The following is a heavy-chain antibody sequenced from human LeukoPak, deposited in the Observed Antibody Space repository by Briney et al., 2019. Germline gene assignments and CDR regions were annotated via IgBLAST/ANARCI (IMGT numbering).Heavy chain of an antibody. J-gene: IGHJ4*02. D-gene: IGHD6-6*01. CDR1: GGSVSSGSYY. Sequence: PETLSLTCTVSGGSVSSGSYYWSWIRQPPGKGLEWIGYIYYSGSTNYNPSLKSRVTISVDTSKNQFSLKLSSVTAADTAVYYCARVWIAARFYYFDYWGQGTLVTVSS. CDR3: ARVWIAARFYYFDY. CDR2: IYYSGST. V-gene: IGHV4-61*01.